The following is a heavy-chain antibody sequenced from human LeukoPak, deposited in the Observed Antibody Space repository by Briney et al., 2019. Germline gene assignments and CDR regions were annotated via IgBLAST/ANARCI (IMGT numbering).Heavy chain of an antibody. Sequence: SDTLSLTCTVAGGSIRSYCWSWIWQRPHQGLVWIGNSYISGRTNYNPSLRGRVTMSMDTSKNQISLKMSPVTAANTAVYFCARFIYSTSCFDYWGQGTLVTVSS. CDR2: SYISGRT. V-gene: IGHV4-4*09. D-gene: IGHD6-13*01. CDR3: ARFIYSTSCFDY. J-gene: IGHJ4*02. CDR1: GGSIRSYC.